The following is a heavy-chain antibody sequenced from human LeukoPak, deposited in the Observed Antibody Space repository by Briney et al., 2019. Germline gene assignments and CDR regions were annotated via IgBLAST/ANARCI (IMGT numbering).Heavy chain of an antibody. CDR1: GFTFSSYE. V-gene: IGHV3-21*01. D-gene: IGHD5/OR15-5a*01. Sequence: PGGSLRLSCAASGFTFSSYEMNWVRQAPGKGLEWVSSISSSSSYIYYADSVKGRFTISRDNAKNSLYLQMNSLRAEDTAVYYCARGLLYDWYFDLWGRGTLVSVSS. CDR2: ISSSSSYI. J-gene: IGHJ2*01. CDR3: ARGLLYDWYFDL.